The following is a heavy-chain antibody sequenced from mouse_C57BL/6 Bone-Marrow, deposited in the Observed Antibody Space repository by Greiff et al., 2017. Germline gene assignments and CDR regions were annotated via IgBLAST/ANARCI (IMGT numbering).Heavy chain of an antibody. J-gene: IGHJ1*03. CDR3: AREKVSTVTYWYLDV. D-gene: IGHD2-10*02. V-gene: IGHV1-69*01. CDR2: IDPSDSYT. CDR1: GYTFTSYW. Sequence: QVQLQQPGAELVMPGASVKLSCKASGYTFTSYWMHWVKQRPGQGLEWIGEIDPSDSYTNYNQKFKGKSTLTVDKSSSTTYMQLSSLTSEDSAVYYCAREKVSTVTYWYLDVWGKGTTVTVSS.